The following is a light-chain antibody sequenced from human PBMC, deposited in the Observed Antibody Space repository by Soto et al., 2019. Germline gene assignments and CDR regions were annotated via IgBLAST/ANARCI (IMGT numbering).Light chain of an antibody. V-gene: IGKV3-20*01. CDR3: QQYARSPRT. J-gene: IGKJ1*01. CDR1: QYVSSSY. Sequence: EIVMTQSPATLSVSPGERATLSCRASQYVSSSYLAWYQQKPGQAPRLLIYGASSRATGIPERFSGSGSGTDFTLTISRLEPEDCAVYFCQQYARSPRTFGQGTKVDI. CDR2: GAS.